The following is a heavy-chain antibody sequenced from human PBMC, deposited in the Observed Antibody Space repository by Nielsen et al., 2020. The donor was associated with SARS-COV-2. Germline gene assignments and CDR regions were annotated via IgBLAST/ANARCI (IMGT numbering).Heavy chain of an antibody. J-gene: IGHJ6*02. Sequence: VRQAPGKGLEWIGEIYHSGSTNYNPSLKSRVTISVDTSKNQFSLKLSSVTAADTAVYYCASRGYYGSGSYYKNYYYYGMDVWGQGTTVTVSS. CDR3: ASRGYYGSGSYYKNYYYYGMDV. V-gene: IGHV4-4*02. D-gene: IGHD3-10*01. CDR2: IYHSGST.